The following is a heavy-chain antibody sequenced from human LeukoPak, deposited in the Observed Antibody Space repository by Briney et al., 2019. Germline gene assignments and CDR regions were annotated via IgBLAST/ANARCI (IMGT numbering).Heavy chain of an antibody. Sequence: SGPTLVEPTQTLTLTCTFSGFSLSTSGVGVGWIRQPPGKALEWLALIYWDDDKRYSPSLKSRLTITKDTSKNQVVLTMTNMDPVDTGTYYCARRRWLQLVHYFDYWGQGTPVTVSS. V-gene: IGHV2-5*02. D-gene: IGHD5-24*01. CDR2: IYWDDDK. CDR3: ARRRWLQLVHYFDY. J-gene: IGHJ4*02. CDR1: GFSLSTSGVG.